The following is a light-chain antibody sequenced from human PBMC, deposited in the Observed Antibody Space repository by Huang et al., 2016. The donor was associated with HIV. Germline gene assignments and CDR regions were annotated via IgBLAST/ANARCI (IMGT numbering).Light chain of an antibody. CDR3: QQYHR. J-gene: IGKJ4*01. CDR1: QDISNY. Sequence: DIQMTQSPSSLSASVGDRVTITCQASQDISNYLNWYQQKPGKAPELLIYDASNLETGVPSSVSGSGSGTDFTFTISSLQPEDIATYYCQQYHRFGGGTKVEIK. CDR2: DAS. V-gene: IGKV1-33*01.